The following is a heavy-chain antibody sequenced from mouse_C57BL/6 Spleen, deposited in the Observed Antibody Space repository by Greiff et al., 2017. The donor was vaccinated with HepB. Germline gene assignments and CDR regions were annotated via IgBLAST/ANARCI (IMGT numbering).Heavy chain of an antibody. CDR1: GYTFTSYW. Sequence: QVQLQQSGAELVMPGASVKLSCKASGYTFTSYWMHWVKQRPGQGLEWIGEIDPSDSYTNYNQKFKGKSTLTVDKSSSTAYMQLSSLTSEDSAVYYCARHLGQGYFDVWGTGTTVTVSS. V-gene: IGHV1-69*01. CDR2: IDPSDSYT. D-gene: IGHD3-3*01. CDR3: ARHLGQGYFDV. J-gene: IGHJ1*03.